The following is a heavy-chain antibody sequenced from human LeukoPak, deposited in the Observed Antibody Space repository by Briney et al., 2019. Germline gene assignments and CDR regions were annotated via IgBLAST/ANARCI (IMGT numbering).Heavy chain of an antibody. Sequence: SETLSLTCTVSGGSIRSYYWSWIRQPPGKGLEWIGYIYYSGSTNYNPSLKSRVSISVDTSKNQFSLKLSSVTAADTAVYYCARVKAQAARYYGMDVWGQGTTVTVSS. V-gene: IGHV4-59*01. J-gene: IGHJ6*02. D-gene: IGHD6-25*01. CDR1: GGSIRSYY. CDR2: IYYSGST. CDR3: ARVKAQAARYYGMDV.